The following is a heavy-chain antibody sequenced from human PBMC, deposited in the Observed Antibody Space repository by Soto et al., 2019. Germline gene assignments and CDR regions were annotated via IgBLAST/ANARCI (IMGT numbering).Heavy chain of an antibody. D-gene: IGHD4-4*01. CDR3: ARAEIMTTVTDDYYYYGMDV. V-gene: IGHV3-33*01. J-gene: IGHJ6*02. Sequence: PGGSLRLSCAASGFTFSSYGMHWVRQAPGKGLERVAVIWYDGSNKYYADFVKGRFTISRDNSKNTLYLQMNSLRAEDTAVYYCARAEIMTTVTDDYYYYGMDVWGQGTTVTVSS. CDR1: GFTFSSYG. CDR2: IWYDGSNK.